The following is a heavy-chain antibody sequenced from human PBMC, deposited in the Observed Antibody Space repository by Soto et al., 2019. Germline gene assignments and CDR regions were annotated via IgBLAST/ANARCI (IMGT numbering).Heavy chain of an antibody. V-gene: IGHV3-73*01. CDR2: IRSKTNSYAT. D-gene: IGHD6-19*01. CDR1: GYSFTNND. CDR3: TRQTDAVQWLVVPTDYNFDY. Sequence: VHLVQSGAEVREPGASVKVSCKASGYSFTNNDVSWVRQATGQGLEWVGHIRSKTNSYATAYAESVKGRFTISRDDSMNTAYLQMNSLKTEDTAVYFCTRQTDAVQWLVVPTDYNFDYWGQGTLVTVSS. J-gene: IGHJ4*02.